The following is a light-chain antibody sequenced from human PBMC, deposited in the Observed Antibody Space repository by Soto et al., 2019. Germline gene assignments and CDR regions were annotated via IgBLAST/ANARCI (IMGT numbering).Light chain of an antibody. Sequence: QSVLTQPASVSGSPGQSITISCTGTSIDVGGYNYVSWYQQHPGKAPKLMIYEVSNRPSGVSNRFSGSKSGNTASLTISGLQAEDEADYYCSSYTSSSLFGGGTKLTVL. V-gene: IGLV2-14*01. CDR3: SSYTSSSL. CDR1: SIDVGGYNY. J-gene: IGLJ2*01. CDR2: EVS.